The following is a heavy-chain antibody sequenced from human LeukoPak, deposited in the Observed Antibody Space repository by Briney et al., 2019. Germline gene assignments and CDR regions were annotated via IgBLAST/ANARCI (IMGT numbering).Heavy chain of an antibody. V-gene: IGHV3-30-3*01. CDR2: ISYDGTIK. D-gene: IGHD4-23*01. J-gene: IGHJ3*02. Sequence: GGSLRLSCAASGFTFSIYAMHWVRQAPGTGQERVAIISYDGTIKDYADSVKGRFTISRDNTKNTLYLQMNSLRAEDTAVYYCARRDFYGGNSLDAFDIWGQGTMVTVST. CDR3: ARRDFYGGNSLDAFDI. CDR1: GFTFSIYA.